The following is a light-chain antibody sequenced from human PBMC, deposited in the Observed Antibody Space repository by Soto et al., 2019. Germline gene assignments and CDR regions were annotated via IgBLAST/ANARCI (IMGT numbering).Light chain of an antibody. V-gene: IGLV2-14*02. CDR3: ATWDDDLYTPI. CDR2: EAT. CDR1: SSDVGTYDL. J-gene: IGLJ2*01. Sequence: QSALTQPASVSGSPGQSITISCTGTSSDVGTYDLVSWYQHHPGAAPKLMIYEATRRPSGVPDRFSGSKSGTSASLAITGLRSDDEADYYCATWDDDLYTPIIGGGTKLTVL.